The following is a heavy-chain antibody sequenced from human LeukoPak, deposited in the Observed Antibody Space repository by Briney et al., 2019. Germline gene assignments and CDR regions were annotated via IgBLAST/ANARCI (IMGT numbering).Heavy chain of an antibody. CDR1: GGSISSYY. CDR2: IYYSGST. V-gene: IGHV4-59*01. D-gene: IGHD4-23*01. J-gene: IGHJ4*02. Sequence: SETLSLTCTVSGGSISSYYWSWIRQPPGKGLEWIGYIYYSGSTNYNPFLKSRVTISVDTSKNQFSLKLSSVTAADTAVYYCARVTDYGGETTIDYWGQGTLVTVSS. CDR3: ARVTDYGGETTIDY.